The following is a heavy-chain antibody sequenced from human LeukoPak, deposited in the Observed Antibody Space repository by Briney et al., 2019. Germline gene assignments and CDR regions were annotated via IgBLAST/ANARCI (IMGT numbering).Heavy chain of an antibody. J-gene: IGHJ6*02. D-gene: IGHD3-22*01. CDR2: INHSGST. Sequence: SETLSLTCAVYGGSFSGYYWSWIRQPPGKGLEWIGEINHSGSTNYNPSLKSRVTISVDTSKNQFSLKLSSVTAADTAVYYCARGSAHYYDSRASLTYYGMDVWGQGTTVTVSS. CDR3: ARGSAHYYDSRASLTYYGMDV. CDR1: GGSFSGYY. V-gene: IGHV4-34*01.